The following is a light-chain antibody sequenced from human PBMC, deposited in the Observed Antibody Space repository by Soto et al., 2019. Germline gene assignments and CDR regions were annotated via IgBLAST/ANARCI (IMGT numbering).Light chain of an antibody. CDR2: DAS. CDR1: QSVSSY. J-gene: IGKJ4*01. Sequence: EIVLTQSPATLSLSPGERATLSCRASQSVSSYLAWYQQKPGQAPRLLIYDASNRATGIPARFSGSGSGTDFSLTISSLGPEDCAVYYCQQRSNWPLTFGGGTKVEIK. CDR3: QQRSNWPLT. V-gene: IGKV3-11*01.